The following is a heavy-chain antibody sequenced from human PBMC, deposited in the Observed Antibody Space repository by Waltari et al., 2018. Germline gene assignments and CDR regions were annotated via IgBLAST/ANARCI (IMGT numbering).Heavy chain of an antibody. Sequence: EGQLLESGGGLVQTGGSLRLSCAASGFMFSIYPMTWVRQAPGKGLEWVSTITADGRSRNYAASVKGRFTISRDNSRNTLDLQMNTLRAEDTAVYFCAKADFGNPYWFLDLWGRGTLLSVSS. CDR3: AKADFGNPYWFLDL. J-gene: IGHJ2*01. CDR1: GFMFSIYP. D-gene: IGHD2-21*01. CDR2: ITADGRSR. V-gene: IGHV3-23*01.